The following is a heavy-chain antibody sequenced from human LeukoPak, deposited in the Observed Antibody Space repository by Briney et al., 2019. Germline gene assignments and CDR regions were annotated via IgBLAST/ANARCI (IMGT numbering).Heavy chain of an antibody. Sequence: SETLSLTCTVSGGSISNSYWSWIRQPAGKGLEWIGRIYTTGSTNYNPSLKSRVTISVDTSKNQFSLKLSSVTAADTAVYYCARHSTFFGVVIIKGRVRGPFDYWGQGTLVTVSS. CDR3: ARHSTFFGVVIIKGRVRGPFDY. CDR1: GGSISNSY. V-gene: IGHV4-4*07. CDR2: IYTTGST. D-gene: IGHD3-3*01. J-gene: IGHJ4*02.